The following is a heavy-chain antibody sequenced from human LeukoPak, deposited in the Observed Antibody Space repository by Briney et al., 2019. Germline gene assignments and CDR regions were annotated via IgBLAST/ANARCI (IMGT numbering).Heavy chain of an antibody. CDR2: IYTSGST. CDR3: ARAETDTAMVIGYYYYYMDV. Sequence: PETLSLTCAVYGGSFSGYYWSWIRQPAGKGLEWIGRIYTSGSTNYNPSLKSRVTMSVDTSKNQFSLKLSSVTAADTAVYYCARAETDTAMVIGYYYYYMDVWGKGTTVTISS. CDR1: GGSFSGYY. J-gene: IGHJ6*03. D-gene: IGHD5-18*01. V-gene: IGHV4-59*10.